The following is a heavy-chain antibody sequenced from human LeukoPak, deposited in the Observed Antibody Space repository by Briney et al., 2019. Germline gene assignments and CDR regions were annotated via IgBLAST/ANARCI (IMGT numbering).Heavy chain of an antibody. CDR3: ARDGDLGVVVVATTDVAYYFDY. J-gene: IGHJ4*02. D-gene: IGHD2-15*01. Sequence: PGKSLRLSCAASGFTFSSYGMHWVRQAPGKGLEWVAVISYEGSITYYADSVKGRFAISRDSSQNTLYLQMSSLRAEDTAVYYCARDGDLGVVVVATTDVAYYFDYWGQGTLATVSS. CDR2: ISYEGSIT. V-gene: IGHV3-30*03. CDR1: GFTFSSYG.